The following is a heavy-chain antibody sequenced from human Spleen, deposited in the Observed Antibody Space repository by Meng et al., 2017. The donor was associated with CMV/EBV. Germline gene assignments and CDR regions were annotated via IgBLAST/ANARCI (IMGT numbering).Heavy chain of an antibody. V-gene: IGHV1-18*01. J-gene: IGHJ4*02. D-gene: IGHD2-21*01. CDR1: GYTFTNYG. CDR3: ARSRLRGFDY. CDR2: ISTYSGNT. Sequence: ASVKVSCKASGYTFTNYGIAWVRQAPGQGLEWVGWISTYSGNTNSAQNFQGRVTMTTDTSTSTAFIELRSLRSDDTAVYYCARSRLRGFDYWGQGTLVTVSS.